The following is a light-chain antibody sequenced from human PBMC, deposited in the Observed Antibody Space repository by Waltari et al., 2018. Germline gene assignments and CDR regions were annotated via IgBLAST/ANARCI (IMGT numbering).Light chain of an antibody. J-gene: IGLJ2*01. Sequence: QSALTQPASVSASPGQSLPISCTGTTSYIGFDNYVSWYQQHPGRAPKRMIYDVNNRPSGVSIRFSGSKSFNAASLTISGLQAEDEADYYCSSYTTNTRVFGGGTKLTV. V-gene: IGLV2-14*03. CDR1: TSYIGFDNY. CDR3: SSYTTNTRV. CDR2: DVN.